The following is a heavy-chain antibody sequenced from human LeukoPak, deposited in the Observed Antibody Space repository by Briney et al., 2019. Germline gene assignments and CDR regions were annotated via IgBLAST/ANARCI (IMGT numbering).Heavy chain of an antibody. Sequence: SETLSLTCTVSGDSISNYYWSWIRQPPGKGLEWIGYVSYSGSTNYKPSLKSRVTISGDTSKNQSSLKLTSVTAADTAVYYCARKEWVPYYFDYWGQGTLVTVSS. D-gene: IGHD3-3*01. J-gene: IGHJ4*02. V-gene: IGHV4-59*01. CDR1: GDSISNYY. CDR3: ARKEWVPYYFDY. CDR2: VSYSGST.